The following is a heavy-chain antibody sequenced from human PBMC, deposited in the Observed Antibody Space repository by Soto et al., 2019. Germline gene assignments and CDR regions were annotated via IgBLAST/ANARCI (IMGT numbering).Heavy chain of an antibody. V-gene: IGHV3-30*18. CDR1: GFTFSSYG. J-gene: IGHJ6*02. CDR2: ISYDGSNK. Sequence: GGSLRLSCAASGFTFSSYGMHWVRQAPGKGLEWVAVISYDGSNKFYVDSVKGRFTISRDNSKNMLYLQMNSLRAEDTAVYYCAKVWLFGSGWSNYGMDVWGQGTTVTVSS. D-gene: IGHD6-19*01. CDR3: AKVWLFGSGWSNYGMDV.